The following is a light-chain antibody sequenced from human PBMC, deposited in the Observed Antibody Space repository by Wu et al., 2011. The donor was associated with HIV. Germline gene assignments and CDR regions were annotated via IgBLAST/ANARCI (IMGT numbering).Light chain of an antibody. V-gene: IGKV3D-20*02. Sequence: EIVLTQSPATLSLSPGERATLSCRASQSISSSYLVWYQQKPGQAPRLLIYGASSRATGIPDRFSGSGSGTDFTLTISRLEPEDSAVYYCQHRYNWPLTFGQGTRL. J-gene: IGKJ5*01. CDR2: GAS. CDR3: QHRYNWPLT. CDR1: QSISSSY.